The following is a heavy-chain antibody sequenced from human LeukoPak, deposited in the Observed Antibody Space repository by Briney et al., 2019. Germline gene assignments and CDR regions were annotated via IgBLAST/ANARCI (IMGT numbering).Heavy chain of an antibody. CDR1: GFTFSSYA. CDR3: AKDTPGGYDYPV. CDR2: ISYDGSNK. V-gene: IGHV3-30-3*01. D-gene: IGHD5-12*01. Sequence: PGGSLRLSCAASGFTFSSYAMHWVRQAPGKGLEWVAVISYDGSNKYYADSVKGRFTVSRDNSKNSLFLQMNSLRTEDTAFYYCAKDTPGGYDYPVWGQGTLVTVSS. J-gene: IGHJ4*02.